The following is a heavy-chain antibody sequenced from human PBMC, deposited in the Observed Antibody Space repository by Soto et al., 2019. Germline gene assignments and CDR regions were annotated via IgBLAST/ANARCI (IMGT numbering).Heavy chain of an antibody. CDR2: VSAYNGNT. Sequence: ASVKVSCKASGYTFTDFGLIWVRQAPGQGPEWMGWVSAYNGNTNYAQKLQGRVTMTRDTSTSTAYMELRSPRSDDTAMYYCARGGYYDNSWGKLSHYGLDVWGQGTSVTVSS. J-gene: IGHJ6*02. V-gene: IGHV1-18*01. CDR1: GYTFTDFG. D-gene: IGHD3-16*01. CDR3: ARGGYYDNSWGKLSHYGLDV.